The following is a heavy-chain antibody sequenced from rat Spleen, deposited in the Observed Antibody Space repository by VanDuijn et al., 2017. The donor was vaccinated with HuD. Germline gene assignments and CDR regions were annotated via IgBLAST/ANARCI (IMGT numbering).Heavy chain of an antibody. D-gene: IGHD2-2*01. J-gene: IGHJ1*01. Sequence: EVQLVESGGGLVQPGRSLKLSCAASGFTFSDYNMAWVRQAPKKGLEWVATISSDGRRNYYRDSVKGRFTISRDNTKNTLYLQMDNLRSEDTATYYCARAGYLRDWYFDFWGPGTMVTVSS. CDR2: ISSDGRRN. CDR1: GFTFSDYN. CDR3: ARAGYLRDWYFDF. V-gene: IGHV5-7*01.